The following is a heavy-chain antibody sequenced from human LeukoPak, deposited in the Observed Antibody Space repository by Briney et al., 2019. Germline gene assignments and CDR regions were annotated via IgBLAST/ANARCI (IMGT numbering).Heavy chain of an antibody. CDR2: FDPEDGEA. J-gene: IGHJ4*02. CDR3: ATGRSTTPFDY. Sequence: ASVKVSCKVSGYTLTELSMHGVRQAPGKGLEGMGGFDPEDGEAIYAQKFQGRVPMTADTSTDTAYMELSSLRSEDTAVYYCATGRSTTPFDYWGPGTLVTVSS. D-gene: IGHD1-1*01. CDR1: GYTLTELS. V-gene: IGHV1-24*01.